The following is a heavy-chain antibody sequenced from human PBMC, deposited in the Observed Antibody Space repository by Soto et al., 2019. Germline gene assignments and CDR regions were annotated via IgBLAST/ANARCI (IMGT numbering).Heavy chain of an antibody. J-gene: IGHJ4*02. CDR1: GFTFGDYA. Sequence: HPVGSLRLSCTTSGFTFGDYAVSWVRQAPGRGLEWVGFIRSKTYGATTDYAASVTGRFTISRDDSKSVAYLQMNSLKTEDTAVYYCTRDGWGGASYYWGQGTLVTVSS. CDR2: IRSKTYGATT. V-gene: IGHV3-49*04. CDR3: TRDGWGGASYY. D-gene: IGHD3-16*01.